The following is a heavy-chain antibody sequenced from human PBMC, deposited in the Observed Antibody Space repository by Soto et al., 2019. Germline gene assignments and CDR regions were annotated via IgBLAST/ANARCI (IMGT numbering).Heavy chain of an antibody. CDR3: ARAITGYVT. Sequence: ASVKVSCKASGITFTTYAIHWVRQAPGQRLEWMGWINAGNGDTRYSQKIQGRVTLTRDTSASTAYMDLSILRSEDTAIYYCARAITGYVTWGQGTLVTVSS. V-gene: IGHV1-3*01. D-gene: IGHD5-12*01. J-gene: IGHJ5*02. CDR2: INAGNGDT. CDR1: GITFTTYA.